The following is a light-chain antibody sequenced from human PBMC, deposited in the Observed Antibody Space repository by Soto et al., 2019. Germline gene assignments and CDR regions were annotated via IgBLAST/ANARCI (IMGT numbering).Light chain of an antibody. CDR2: DDN. J-gene: IGLJ2*01. Sequence: QSVLTQPPSVSAAPGQKVTISCSGSSSNIGNNDVSWYQHVPGTAPKLLIYDDNKRPSGIPDRRSGSKSGTSATLSIAGLQTGDEADYYCAAWDSSLNAVLFGGGTKLTVL. CDR1: SSNIGNND. CDR3: AAWDSSLNAVL. V-gene: IGLV1-51*01.